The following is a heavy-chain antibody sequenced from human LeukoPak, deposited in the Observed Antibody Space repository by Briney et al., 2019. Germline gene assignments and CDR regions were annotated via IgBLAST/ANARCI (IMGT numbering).Heavy chain of an antibody. Sequence: VASVKVSCKASGYTFTSYGISWVRQAPGQGLEWMGWISAYNGNTNYAQKLQGRVTMTTDTSTSTAYMELRSLRSDDTVVYYCARESNVDTAMDFDYWGQGTLVTVSS. J-gene: IGHJ4*02. D-gene: IGHD5-18*01. V-gene: IGHV1-18*01. CDR2: ISAYNGNT. CDR3: ARESNVDTAMDFDY. CDR1: GYTFTSYG.